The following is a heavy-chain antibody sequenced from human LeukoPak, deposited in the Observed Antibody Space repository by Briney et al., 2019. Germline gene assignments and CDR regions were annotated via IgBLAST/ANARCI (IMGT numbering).Heavy chain of an antibody. CDR1: GYTFTSYG. CDR2: ISAYNGNT. CDR3: ARGASSSWYRMDV. Sequence: ASVKVSCKASGYTFTSYGISWVRQAPGQGLEWMGWISAYNGNTNYAQKFQGRVTMTRNTSISTAYMELSSLRSEDTAVYYCARGASSSWYRMDVWGQGTTVTVSS. D-gene: IGHD6-13*01. J-gene: IGHJ6*02. V-gene: IGHV1-18*01.